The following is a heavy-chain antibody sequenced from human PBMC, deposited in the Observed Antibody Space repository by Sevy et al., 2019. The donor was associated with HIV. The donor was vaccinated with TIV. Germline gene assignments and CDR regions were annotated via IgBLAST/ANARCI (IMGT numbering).Heavy chain of an antibody. V-gene: IGHV4-39*01. Sequence: SETLSLTCTVSGASISSSGYYWSWIRQPPGKGLEWIASINYSGSTFYNPSLRSRVTISSDTSKNQFSLKLNSVTAADTAIYYCAGPILSYNSGWSYYDSWGQRTVVTVSS. D-gene: IGHD6-19*01. CDR1: GASISSSGYY. CDR2: INYSGST. CDR3: AGPILSYNSGWSYYDS. J-gene: IGHJ4*02.